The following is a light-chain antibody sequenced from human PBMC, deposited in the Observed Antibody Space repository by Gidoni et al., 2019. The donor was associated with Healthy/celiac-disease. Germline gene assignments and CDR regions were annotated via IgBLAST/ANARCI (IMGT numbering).Light chain of an antibody. J-gene: IGLJ1*01. V-gene: IGLV2-14*03. CDR1: SSDVGGYNY. CDR3: SSYTSSSPLYV. CDR2: DVS. Sequence: QSALTQPASVSGSPGQSITISCTGTSSDVGGYNYVSWYQQHPGKAPKLMIYDVSNRPSGFSNRFSGSKSGNTASLTISVLQAEDEADYSCSSYTSSSPLYVFGTGTKVTVL.